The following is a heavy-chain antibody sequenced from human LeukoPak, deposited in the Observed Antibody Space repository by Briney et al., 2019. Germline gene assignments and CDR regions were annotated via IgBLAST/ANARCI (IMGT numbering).Heavy chain of an antibody. J-gene: IGHJ4*02. Sequence: GGSLRLSCAASGFTFSSYPISWVRQAPGKGLEWVSAISGSGRLTYYAESVKGRFTISRDNSNITVYLHMNSLRVEDTAIYYCAVRSRKTMIVIDWGQGTLVTVSS. CDR3: AVRSRKTMIVID. V-gene: IGHV3-23*01. D-gene: IGHD3-22*01. CDR1: GFTFSSYP. CDR2: ISGSGRLT.